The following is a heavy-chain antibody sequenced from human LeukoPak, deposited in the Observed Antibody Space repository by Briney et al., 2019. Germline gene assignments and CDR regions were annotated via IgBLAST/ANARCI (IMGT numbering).Heavy chain of an antibody. D-gene: IGHD3-3*01. CDR3: AKVVRGGDFWSGYYYGMDV. Sequence: PGRSLRLSCAASGFTFSSYGMHWVRQAPGKGLEWVAVISYDGSNKYYADSVKGRFTISRDNSKNTLYLQMNSLRAEDTAVYYCAKVVRGGDFWSGYYYGMDVWGQGTTVTVSS. V-gene: IGHV3-30*18. CDR2: ISYDGSNK. J-gene: IGHJ6*02. CDR1: GFTFSSYG.